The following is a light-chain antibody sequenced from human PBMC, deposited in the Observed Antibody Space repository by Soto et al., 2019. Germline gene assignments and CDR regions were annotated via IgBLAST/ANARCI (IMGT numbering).Light chain of an antibody. Sequence: DIQMTQSPSTLSASVGDRVAITCRASQSISSWLAWYQKKPGKAPKLLIYDASSLDSGVPSRFSGSGSGTEFTLTISSLQADDFATYYCQEYNSYSYTFGQGTKLEIK. CDR2: DAS. CDR3: QEYNSYSYT. J-gene: IGKJ2*01. CDR1: QSISSW. V-gene: IGKV1-5*01.